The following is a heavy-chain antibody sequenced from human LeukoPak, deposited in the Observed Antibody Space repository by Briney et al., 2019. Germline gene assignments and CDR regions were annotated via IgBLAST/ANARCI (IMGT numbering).Heavy chain of an antibody. J-gene: IGHJ4*02. Sequence: GGSLRLSCAASGFTFSSYSMNWVRQAPGKGLEWVSSISSSSSYIYYADSVKDRFTISRDNAKNSLYLQMNSLRAEDTAVYYCARDTAARRPFDYWGQGTLATVSS. D-gene: IGHD6-6*01. CDR3: ARDTAARRPFDY. CDR2: ISSSSSYI. V-gene: IGHV3-21*01. CDR1: GFTFSSYS.